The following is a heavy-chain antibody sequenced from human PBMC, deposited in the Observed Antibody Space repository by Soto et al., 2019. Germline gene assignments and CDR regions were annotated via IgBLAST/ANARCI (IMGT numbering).Heavy chain of an antibody. CDR2: IYYSGST. CDR1: GGYISSLS. J-gene: IGHJ4*02. CDR3: ARTLYSYGPRFDY. D-gene: IGHD5-18*01. Sequence: PSQPLSLTCTVSGGYISSLSGRRIRKPPGKGLEWIGYIYYSGSTNYNPSLKSRVTISVDTSKNQFSLKLSSVTAADTAVYYCARTLYSYGPRFDYWGQGTLVTVSS. V-gene: IGHV4-59*11.